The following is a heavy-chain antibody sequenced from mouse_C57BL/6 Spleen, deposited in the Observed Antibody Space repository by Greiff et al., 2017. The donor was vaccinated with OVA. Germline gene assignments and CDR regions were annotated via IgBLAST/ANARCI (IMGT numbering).Heavy chain of an antibody. V-gene: IGHV1-64*01. Sequence: VQLQQPGAELVKPGASVKLSCKASGYTFTSYWMHWVKQRPGQGLEWIGMIHPNSGSTNYNEKFKSKATLTVDKSSSTAYMQLSSLTSEDSAVYYWARAIHYYGSSLDVWGTGTTVTVS. CDR2: IHPNSGST. D-gene: IGHD1-1*01. CDR1: GYTFTSYW. CDR3: ARAIHYYGSSLDV. J-gene: IGHJ1*03.